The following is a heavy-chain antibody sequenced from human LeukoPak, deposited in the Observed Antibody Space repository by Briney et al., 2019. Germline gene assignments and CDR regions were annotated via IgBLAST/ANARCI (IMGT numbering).Heavy chain of an antibody. Sequence: SETLSLTCTVSGYSISSGYYWGWIRQPPGKGLEWIGSIYHSGSTYYNPSLKSRVTISVDTSKNQFSLKLSSVTAADTAVYYCARSDCSGGSCPFDYWGQGTLVTVSS. J-gene: IGHJ4*02. CDR1: GYSISSGYY. CDR2: IYHSGST. D-gene: IGHD2-15*01. CDR3: ARSDCSGGSCPFDY. V-gene: IGHV4-38-2*02.